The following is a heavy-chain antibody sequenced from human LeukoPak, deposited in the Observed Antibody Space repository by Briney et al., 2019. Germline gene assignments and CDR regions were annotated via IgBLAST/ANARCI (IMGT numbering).Heavy chain of an antibody. Sequence: GESLKISCKGSGYSFTSYWIGWVRQMPGKGLEWMGIIYPGDSDTRYSSSFQGQVTISADKSISTAYLQWSSLKASDTAMYYCARVGQIGSSWYNWFDPWGQGTLVTVSS. D-gene: IGHD6-13*01. CDR2: IYPGDSDT. CDR1: GYSFTSYW. J-gene: IGHJ5*02. CDR3: ARVGQIGSSWYNWFDP. V-gene: IGHV5-51*01.